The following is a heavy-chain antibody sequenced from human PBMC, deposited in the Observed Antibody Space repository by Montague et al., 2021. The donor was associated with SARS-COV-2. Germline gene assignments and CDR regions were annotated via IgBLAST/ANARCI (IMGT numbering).Heavy chain of an antibody. CDR1: GGSISSYY. D-gene: IGHD3-10*01. J-gene: IGHJ5*02. Sequence: SETLSLTCTVSGGSISSYYWSWIRQPPGKGLEWIGYIYYSGSTNYNPSLKSRVTISVDTSKNQFSLKLSSVTAADTAVYYCARTYYYGSVVWFHPWGQGTLVTVSS. V-gene: IGHV4-59*08. CDR3: ARTYYYGSVVWFHP. CDR2: IYYSGST.